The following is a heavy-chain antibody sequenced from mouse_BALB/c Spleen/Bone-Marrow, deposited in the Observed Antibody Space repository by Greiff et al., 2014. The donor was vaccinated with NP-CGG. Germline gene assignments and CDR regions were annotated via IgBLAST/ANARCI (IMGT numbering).Heavy chain of an antibody. J-gene: IGHJ4*01. D-gene: IGHD2-14*01. CDR2: IWSDGST. V-gene: IGHV2-6-2*01. CDR1: GFSLTSYG. Sequence: VNVVESGPDLVAPSQSLSITCTVSGFSLTSYGVHWVRQPPGKGLEWMVVIWSDGSTTYNSALKSRLSISKDNSKSQVFLKMNSLQTDDTAMYYCARHRYGAMDYWGQGTSVTVSS. CDR3: ARHRYGAMDY.